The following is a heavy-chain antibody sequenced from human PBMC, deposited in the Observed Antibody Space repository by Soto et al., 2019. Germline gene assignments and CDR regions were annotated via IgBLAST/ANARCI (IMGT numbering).Heavy chain of an antibody. CDR3: ARTYCSSTSCYYFDY. J-gene: IGHJ4*02. Sequence: GGSLRLSCAASGFTVSSNYMSWVRQAPGKGLEWVSVIYSGGSTYYADSVKGRFTISRDNSKNTLYVQMNSLSAEDTAVYYCARTYCSSTSCYYFDYWGQGTLVTVSS. D-gene: IGHD2-2*01. CDR1: GFTVSSNY. CDR2: IYSGGST. V-gene: IGHV3-66*01.